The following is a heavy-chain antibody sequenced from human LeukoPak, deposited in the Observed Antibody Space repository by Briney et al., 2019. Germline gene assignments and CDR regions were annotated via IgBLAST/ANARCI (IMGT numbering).Heavy chain of an antibody. V-gene: IGHV4-59*01. D-gene: IGHD3-10*01. CDR1: GGSISSYF. Sequence: SETLSLTCTVSGGSISSYFWTWIRQPPGKGLDWIGYICYRGSTNYNPSLKSRVTISVDTSKNQFSLKLSSVTAADTAVYYCAREESPLYGSGSYYGWFDPWGQGTLVTVSS. CDR3: AREESPLYGSGSYYGWFDP. CDR2: ICYRGST. J-gene: IGHJ5*02.